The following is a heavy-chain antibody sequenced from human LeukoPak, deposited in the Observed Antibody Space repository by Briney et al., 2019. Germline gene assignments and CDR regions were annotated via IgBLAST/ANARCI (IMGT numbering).Heavy chain of an antibody. CDR2: ISSTGTFI. CDR3: AKDGNVMVRGIIIKGYFDY. D-gene: IGHD3-10*01. Sequence: GGSLRLSCAASGFTFSSYNMNWVRQAPGKGLEWVSSISSTGTFIYYADSLKGRFTISRDNGKNSLYLQMNSLRAEDTAVYYCAKDGNVMVRGIIIKGYFDYWGQGTLVTVSS. V-gene: IGHV3-21*04. J-gene: IGHJ4*02. CDR1: GFTFSSYN.